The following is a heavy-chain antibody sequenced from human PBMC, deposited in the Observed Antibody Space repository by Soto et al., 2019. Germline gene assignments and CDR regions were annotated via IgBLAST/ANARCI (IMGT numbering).Heavy chain of an antibody. D-gene: IGHD3-16*01. V-gene: IGHV4-31*03. Sequence: QVHLQESGPGLVRPSQTLSLTCTVSGDSMATGGHYYNWIRQVPGKGLEWIGYVYYSGATHYTPSLRARATISRDTSKNQFSLRLISVTAADTALYYCARDKDLQPTVWGFWGQGIQVTVS. CDR2: VYYSGAT. CDR3: ARDKDLQPTVWGF. CDR1: GDSMATGGHY. J-gene: IGHJ4*02.